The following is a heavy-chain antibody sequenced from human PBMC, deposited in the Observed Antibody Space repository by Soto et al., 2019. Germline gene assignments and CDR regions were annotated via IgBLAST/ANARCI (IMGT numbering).Heavy chain of an antibody. V-gene: IGHV4-39*01. CDR1: GGSISSSSYY. J-gene: IGHJ5*02. Sequence: SETLSLTCTVSGGSISSSSYYWGWIRQPPGKGLEWIGSIYYSGSTYYNPSLKSRVTISVDTSKNQFSLKLCSVTAADTAVYYCARQARYRFDPWGQGTLVTVSS. CDR2: IYYSGST. D-gene: IGHD1-20*01. CDR3: ARQARYRFDP.